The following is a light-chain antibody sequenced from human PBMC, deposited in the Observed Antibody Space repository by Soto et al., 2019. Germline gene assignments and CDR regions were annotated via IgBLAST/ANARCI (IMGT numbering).Light chain of an antibody. CDR1: QSVSSSY. CDR3: QQYGSSPPIP. J-gene: IGKJ5*01. CDR2: GAS. Sequence: EIVLTQSPGTLSLSPGARATLSCRASQSVSSSYLAWYQQKPGQAPRLLIYGASSRATGIPDRFSGSGSGTDYTLTISRLEPEDFAVYYCQQYGSSPPIPFGQGTRLEI. V-gene: IGKV3-20*01.